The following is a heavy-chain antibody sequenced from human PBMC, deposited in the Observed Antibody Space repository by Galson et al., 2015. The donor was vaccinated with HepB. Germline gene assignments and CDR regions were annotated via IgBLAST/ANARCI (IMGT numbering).Heavy chain of an antibody. Sequence: TLPLTCTVSGGSVSSGSYYCSWIRQPAGKGLEWIGRKYASGSTHYSASLKSRVTISIDMSKNQCSLKVTSVTAADTAVYYCATSELRPGGYYYYGMDVWGQGTTVTV. CDR3: ATSELRPGGYYYYGMDV. J-gene: IGHJ6*02. V-gene: IGHV4-61*02. CDR1: GGSVSSGSYY. CDR2: KYASGST. D-gene: IGHD4-23*01.